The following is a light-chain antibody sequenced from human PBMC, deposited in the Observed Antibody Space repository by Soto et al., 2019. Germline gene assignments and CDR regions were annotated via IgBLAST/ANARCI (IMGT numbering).Light chain of an antibody. J-gene: IGLJ2*01. Sequence: QSVLTQPASVSGSPGQSITISCTGTSNDVGGYDYVTWYQHHPGKAPKLMIYDVSNRPSGISDRFSASKSGNTASLTISGVQAGDEAHYYCSSYTSRATLGFGGGTKLTVL. CDR3: SSYTSRATLG. V-gene: IGLV2-14*03. CDR2: DVS. CDR1: SNDVGGYDY.